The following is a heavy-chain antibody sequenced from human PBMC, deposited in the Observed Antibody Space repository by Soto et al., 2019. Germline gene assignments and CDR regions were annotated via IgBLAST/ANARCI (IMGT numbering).Heavy chain of an antibody. J-gene: IGHJ5*02. CDR3: ARKAAAAGISKFDP. CDR2: IYYSGST. V-gene: IGHV4-61*01. D-gene: IGHD6-13*01. CDR1: GGSVSSGSYY. Sequence: PSETLSLTCTVSGGSVSSGSYYWSWIRQPPGKGLEWIGYIYYSGSTNYNPSLKSRVTISVDTSKNQFSLKLSSVTAADTAVYYCARKAAAAGISKFDPWGQDTLVTVSS.